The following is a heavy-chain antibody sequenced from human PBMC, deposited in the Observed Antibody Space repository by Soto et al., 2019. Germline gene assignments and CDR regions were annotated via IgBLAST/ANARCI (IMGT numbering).Heavy chain of an antibody. V-gene: IGHV1-69*12. CDR3: ARDMSPYYYGSGSPMALY. J-gene: IGHJ4*02. CDR2: IIPIFGTA. D-gene: IGHD3-10*01. Sequence: QVQLVQSGAEVKKPGSSVKVSCKASGGTFSSYAISWVRQAPGQGLEWMGGIIPIFGTANYAQKFQGRVTITADASTSTAYRELSSLRSEDTAVYYCARDMSPYYYGSGSPMALYWGQGTLVTVSS. CDR1: GGTFSSYA.